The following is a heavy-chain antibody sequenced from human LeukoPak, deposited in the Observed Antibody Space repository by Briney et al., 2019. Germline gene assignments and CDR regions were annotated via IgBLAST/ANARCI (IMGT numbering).Heavy chain of an antibody. CDR2: IYYSGST. CDR1: GGSISSYY. V-gene: IGHV4-59*08. J-gene: IGHJ4*02. D-gene: IGHD6-13*01. CDR3: ARHKAAAGIIDY. Sequence: SETLSLTCTVSGGSISSYYWSWIRQPPGKGLEWIGYIYYSGSTNYNPSLKSRVTISVDTSKNQFSLKLSSVTAADTAVYYCARHKAAAGIIDYWGQGTLVTVSS.